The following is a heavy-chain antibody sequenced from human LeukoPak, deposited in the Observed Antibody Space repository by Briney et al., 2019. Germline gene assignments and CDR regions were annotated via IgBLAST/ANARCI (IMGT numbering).Heavy chain of an antibody. CDR1: GFTFSSYS. V-gene: IGHV3-21*01. D-gene: IGHD3-16*01. Sequence: GSLRLSCAASGFTFSSYSMNWVRQAPGKGLEWVSSISSSSSYIYYADSVKGRFTISSDNAKNSLYLQMNSLRAEDTAVYYCARVAAVGGRVRYFDYWGQGTLVTVSS. CDR3: ARVAAVGGRVRYFDY. J-gene: IGHJ4*02. CDR2: ISSSSSYI.